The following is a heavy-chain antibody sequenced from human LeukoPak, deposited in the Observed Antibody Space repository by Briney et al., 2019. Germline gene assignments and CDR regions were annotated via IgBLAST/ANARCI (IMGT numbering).Heavy chain of an antibody. CDR3: ATTRRRDGYNGNRPFDY. CDR1: GGSFSGYY. J-gene: IGHJ4*02. D-gene: IGHD5-24*01. Sequence: SETLSLTCAVYGGSFSGYYWSWIRQPPGKGLEWIGEINHSGSTNYNPSLKSRVTISVDTSKNQFSLKLSSVTAADTAVYYCATTRRRDGYNGNRPFDYWGQGTLVTVSS. CDR2: INHSGST. V-gene: IGHV4-34*01.